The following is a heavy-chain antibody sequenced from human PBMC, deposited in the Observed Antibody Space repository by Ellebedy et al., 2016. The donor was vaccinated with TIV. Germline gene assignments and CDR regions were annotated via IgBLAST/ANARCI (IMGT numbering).Heavy chain of an antibody. J-gene: IGHJ6*02. CDR3: AKDIGGGYGVIYYGMDV. V-gene: IGHV3-7*01. CDR2: IKQDGSEK. D-gene: IGHD5-12*01. Sequence: GESLKISCAASGFTFSSYWMSWVRQAPGKGLEWVANIKQDGSEKYYVDSVKGRFTISRDNAKNSLYLQMNSLRAEDTAVYYCAKDIGGGYGVIYYGMDVWGQGTTVTVSS. CDR1: GFTFSSYW.